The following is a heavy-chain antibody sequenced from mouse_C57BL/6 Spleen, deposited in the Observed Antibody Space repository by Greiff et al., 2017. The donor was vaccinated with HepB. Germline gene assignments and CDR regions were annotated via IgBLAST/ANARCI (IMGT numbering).Heavy chain of an antibody. D-gene: IGHD1-1*01. CDR2: IYPRSGNT. J-gene: IGHJ1*03. V-gene: IGHV1-81*01. CDR1: GYTFTSYG. Sequence: QVQLQQSGAELARPGASVKLSCKASGYTFTSYGISWVKQRTGQGLEWIGEIYPRSGNTYYNEKFKGKATLTADKSSSTAYMELRSLTSEDSAVYFCARGGTTTVDWYFDVWGTGTTVTVSS. CDR3: ARGGTTTVDWYFDV.